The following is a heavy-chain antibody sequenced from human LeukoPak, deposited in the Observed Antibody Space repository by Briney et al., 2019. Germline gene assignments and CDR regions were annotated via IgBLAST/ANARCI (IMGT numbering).Heavy chain of an antibody. Sequence: GGSLRLSCAASGFTVSSNYMSWVRQAPGKGLEWVSVIYSDGSTYYADSVKGRFTISRDNSKNTLYLQMNSLRAEDTAVYYCARDIRWAAAGNYYYYYYMDVWGKGTTVTVSS. CDR2: IYSDGST. J-gene: IGHJ6*03. D-gene: IGHD6-13*01. V-gene: IGHV3-53*01. CDR3: ARDIRWAAAGNYYYYYYMDV. CDR1: GFTVSSNY.